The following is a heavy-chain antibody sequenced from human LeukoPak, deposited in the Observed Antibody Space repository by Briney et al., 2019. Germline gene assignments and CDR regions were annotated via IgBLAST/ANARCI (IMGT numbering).Heavy chain of an antibody. D-gene: IGHD6-19*01. V-gene: IGHV4-34*01. CDR2: ITHSGST. J-gene: IGHJ5*02. CDR1: GESFSGYY. Sequence: SETLSLTCAVYGESFSGYYWSWIRQPPGKGLEWIGEITHSGSTNYNPSLKSRVTISVDTSKNQFSLKLSSVTAADTAVYYCARDLKLAVTGTRGTAVDPWGQGTLVTVSS. CDR3: ARDLKLAVTGTRGTAVDP.